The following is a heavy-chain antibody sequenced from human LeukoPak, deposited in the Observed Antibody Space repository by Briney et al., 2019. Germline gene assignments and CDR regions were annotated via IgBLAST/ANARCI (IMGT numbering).Heavy chain of an antibody. CDR3: ANSATYGGNSGYFDY. V-gene: IGHV4-39*01. CDR2: IYYSGNT. Sequence: SETLSLTCTVSGGSISSSSYYWGWIRQPPGKGLGWIGSIYYSGNTYYNPSLKSRVTISIDTSKNQFSLKLSSVTAADTAVYYCANSATYGGNSGYFDYWGQGTLVTVSS. D-gene: IGHD4-23*01. J-gene: IGHJ4*02. CDR1: GGSISSSSYY.